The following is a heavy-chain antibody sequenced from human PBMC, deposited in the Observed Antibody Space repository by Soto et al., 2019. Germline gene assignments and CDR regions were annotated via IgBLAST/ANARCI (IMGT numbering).Heavy chain of an antibody. CDR3: AVYSGVGTAIVAASFDY. Sequence: SGKVACKASGDTFTGYYMHWVRQAPGQGLEWMGWINPDNGGTNYAQDFQGWVTMTRDTSISTAYIELSSLKSDGTGVEDCAVYSGVGTAIVAASFDYWGQGALVTVSS. D-gene: IGHD5-18*01. CDR1: GDTFTGYY. V-gene: IGHV1-2*04. CDR2: INPDNGGT. J-gene: IGHJ4*02.